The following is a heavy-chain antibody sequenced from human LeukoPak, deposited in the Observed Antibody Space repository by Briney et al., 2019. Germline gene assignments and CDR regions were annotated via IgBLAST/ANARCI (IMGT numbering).Heavy chain of an antibody. CDR3: ARDRFRAAAGTQNAFDI. CDR1: GGSISSYY. V-gene: IGHV4-4*07. D-gene: IGHD6-13*01. Sequence: SETLSLTCTVSGGSISSYYWSWIRQPAGKGLEWIGRIYTSGSTNYNPSLKSRVTMSVDTSKNQFSLKLSSVTAADTAVYYCARDRFRAAAGTQNAFDIWGQGTMVIVSS. J-gene: IGHJ3*02. CDR2: IYTSGST.